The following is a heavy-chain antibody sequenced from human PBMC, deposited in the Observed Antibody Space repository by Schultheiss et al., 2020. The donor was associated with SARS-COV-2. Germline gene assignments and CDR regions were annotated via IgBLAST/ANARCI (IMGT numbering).Heavy chain of an antibody. J-gene: IGHJ6*02. CDR2: MNPNSGST. CDR1: GYTFTSYG. V-gene: IGHV1-8*02. CDR3: VKDISYGSGGKVTGYYYYGLDV. Sequence: ASVKVSCKASGYTFTSYGINWVRQATGQGLEWMGWMNPNSGSTSYAQKFQGRVTMTRDTSTSTVYMELSSLRSEDTAVYYCVKDISYGSGGKVTGYYYYGLDVWGQGTTVTVSS. D-gene: IGHD2-15*01.